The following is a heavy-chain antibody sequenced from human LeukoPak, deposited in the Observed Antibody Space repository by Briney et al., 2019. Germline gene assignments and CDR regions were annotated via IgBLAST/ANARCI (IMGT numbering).Heavy chain of an antibody. V-gene: IGHV3-23*01. CDR1: GFPFETNA. CDR2: IGNTET. Sequence: VHLGGSLRLACETSGFPFETNAMSWVRQAPGKGLEWVSTIGNTETFYADSVTGRFTISRDNSKNTVYLHMHSLRVEDTAVYDCFDSWGQGTLVTVSS. J-gene: IGHJ4*02. CDR3: FDS.